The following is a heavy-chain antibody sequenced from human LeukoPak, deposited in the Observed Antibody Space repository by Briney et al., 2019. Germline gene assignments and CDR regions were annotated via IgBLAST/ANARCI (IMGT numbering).Heavy chain of an antibody. J-gene: IGHJ5*02. V-gene: IGHV1-18*01. CDR2: ISAYNGNT. CDR1: GYTFTSYG. Sequence: GASVKVSCKASGYTFTSYGISWVRQAPGQGLEWMGWISAYNGNTNYAQKLQGRVTMTTDTSTSTAYMELRSLTSDDTAAYYCARLIVVVPAAPNWFDPWGRGTLVTVSS. CDR3: ARLIVVVPAAPNWFDP. D-gene: IGHD2-2*01.